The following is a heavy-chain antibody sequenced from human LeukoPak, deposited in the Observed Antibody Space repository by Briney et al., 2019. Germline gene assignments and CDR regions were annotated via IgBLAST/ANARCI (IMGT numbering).Heavy chain of an antibody. CDR3: ARGPSSGWYYYFDY. Sequence: GGSLRLSCAASGFTFSSYSMDWVRQAPGKGLEWVAVIWYDGSNKYYADSVKGRFTISRDNSKNTLYLQMNSLRAEDTAVYYCARGPSSGWYYYFDYWGQGTLVTVSS. CDR1: GFTFSSYS. V-gene: IGHV3-33*08. J-gene: IGHJ4*02. CDR2: IWYDGSNK. D-gene: IGHD6-19*01.